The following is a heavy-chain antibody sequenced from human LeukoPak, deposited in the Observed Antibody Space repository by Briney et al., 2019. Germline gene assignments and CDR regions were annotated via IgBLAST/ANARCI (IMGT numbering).Heavy chain of an antibody. V-gene: IGHV4-34*01. Sequence: PSETLSLTCAVYGGAFSGYYWSWIRQPPGKGLEWIGEINHSGSTNYNPSLKSRVTISVDTSKNQFSLKLSSVTAADTAVYYCARDRSGGGYYGSGSYYNGFDYWGQGTLVTVSS. CDR1: GGAFSGYY. D-gene: IGHD3-10*01. CDR3: ARDRSGGGYYGSGSYYNGFDY. CDR2: INHSGST. J-gene: IGHJ4*02.